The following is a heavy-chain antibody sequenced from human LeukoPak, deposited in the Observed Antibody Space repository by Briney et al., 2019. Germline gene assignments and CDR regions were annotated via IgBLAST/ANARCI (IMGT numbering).Heavy chain of an antibody. CDR1: GKTFTAYN. CDR2: INPSGGST. CDR3: AREHSGYDSMTNDY. V-gene: IGHV1-46*01. D-gene: IGHD5-12*01. Sequence: ASVKVSCKELGKTFTAYNMHWVHQAPGKGLEWRGIINPSGGSTSYAQKFQGRVTMTRDTSTSTVYMELSSLRSEDTAVYYCAREHSGYDSMTNDYWGQGTLVTVSS. J-gene: IGHJ4*02.